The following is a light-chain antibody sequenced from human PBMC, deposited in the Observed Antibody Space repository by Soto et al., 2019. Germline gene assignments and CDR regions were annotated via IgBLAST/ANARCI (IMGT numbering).Light chain of an antibody. CDR3: QQYNSWT. CDR1: QSISSW. CDR2: DAS. Sequence: DIQMTQSPSTLSASVGDRVTITCRASQSISSWLAWYQQKPGKAPKLLIYDASSLESGVPSRFSGSGSGTEFTLTISCLQPDDFATYYCQQYNSWTFGKGTKVEIK. V-gene: IGKV1-5*01. J-gene: IGKJ1*01.